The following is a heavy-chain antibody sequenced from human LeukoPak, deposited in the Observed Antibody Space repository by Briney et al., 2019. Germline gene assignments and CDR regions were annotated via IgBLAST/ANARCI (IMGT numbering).Heavy chain of an antibody. J-gene: IGHJ6*03. D-gene: IGHD6-13*01. CDR1: GYTFTSYD. Sequence: GASVKVSCKASGYTFTSYDINWVRQATGQGLEWMGWMNPNSGNTGYAQKFQGRVTMTRNTSISTAYMELSSLRSEDTAVYYCARREQQLISWGYYYYYMVVWGKGTTVTVSS. CDR2: MNPNSGNT. CDR3: ARREQQLISWGYYYYYMVV. V-gene: IGHV1-8*01.